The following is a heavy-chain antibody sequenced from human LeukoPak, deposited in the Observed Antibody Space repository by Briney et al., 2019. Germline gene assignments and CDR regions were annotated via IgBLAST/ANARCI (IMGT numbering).Heavy chain of an antibody. CDR1: GGSISSYY. J-gene: IGHJ3*02. CDR3: ASIEYSSSSVAFDI. V-gene: IGHV4-59*01. Sequence: PSETLSLTCTVSGGSISSYYWSWIRQPPGKGLEWIGYIYYSGSTNYNPSLKSRVTISVDTSKNQFSLKLSSVTAADTAVYYCASIEYSSSSVAFDIWGQGTMATVSS. CDR2: IYYSGST. D-gene: IGHD6-6*01.